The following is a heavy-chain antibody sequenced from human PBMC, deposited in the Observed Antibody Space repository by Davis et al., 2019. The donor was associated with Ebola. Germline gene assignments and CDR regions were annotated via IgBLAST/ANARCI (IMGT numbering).Heavy chain of an antibody. CDR1: GFTFSSYW. J-gene: IGHJ4*02. Sequence: HTGGSLRLSCAASGFTFSSYWMHWVRQAPGKGLVWVSRINTDGTRTDYADSVKGRFTISRDNAKNSLYLQMNSLRDEDTAVYYCAIANRGPVADTGDYWGQGTLVTVSS. D-gene: IGHD6-19*01. V-gene: IGHV3-74*01. CDR2: INTDGTRT. CDR3: AIANRGPVADTGDY.